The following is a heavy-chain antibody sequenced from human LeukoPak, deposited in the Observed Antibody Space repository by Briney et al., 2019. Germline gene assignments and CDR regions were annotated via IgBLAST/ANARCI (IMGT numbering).Heavy chain of an antibody. V-gene: IGHV3-30*03. Sequence: GGSLRLSCAASGFTFSSYGMHWVRQAPGKGLEWVAVISYDGSNKYYADSVKGRFTISRDNSKNTLYLQMNSLRAEDTAVYYCARVDYGDYVGAADPWGQGTLVTVSS. CDR2: ISYDGSNK. CDR1: GFTFSSYG. D-gene: IGHD4-17*01. CDR3: ARVDYGDYVGAADP. J-gene: IGHJ5*02.